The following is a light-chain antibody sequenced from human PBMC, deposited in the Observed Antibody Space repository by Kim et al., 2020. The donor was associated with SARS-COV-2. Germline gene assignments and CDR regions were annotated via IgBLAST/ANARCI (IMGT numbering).Light chain of an antibody. CDR2: DAS. Sequence: ASVGDRVTITCQASQDIERYLNWFQQKPGKAPKLLIYDASNLEFGVPSRFSGSGSGTHFSFTISSLHPEDVATYYCQQSDKLPLTFGPGTKVDIK. CDR1: QDIERY. CDR3: QQSDKLPLT. V-gene: IGKV1-33*01. J-gene: IGKJ3*01.